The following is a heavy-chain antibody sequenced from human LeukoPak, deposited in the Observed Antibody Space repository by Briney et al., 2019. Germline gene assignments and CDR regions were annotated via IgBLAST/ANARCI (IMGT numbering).Heavy chain of an antibody. J-gene: IGHJ5*02. Sequence: GGSLRLSCAASGFTFSSYSMNWVRQAPGKGLEWVSYISSSSSTIYYADSVKGRFTISRDNAKNSLYLQMNSLRAEDTAVYYCASRRAYYDSSGQDIAAWGQGTLVTVSS. D-gene: IGHD3-22*01. CDR1: GFTFSSYS. CDR2: ISSSSSTI. V-gene: IGHV3-48*04. CDR3: ASRRAYYDSSGQDIAA.